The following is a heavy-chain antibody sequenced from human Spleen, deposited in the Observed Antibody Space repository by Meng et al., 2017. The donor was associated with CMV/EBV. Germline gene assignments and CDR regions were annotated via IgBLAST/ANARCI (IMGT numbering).Heavy chain of an antibody. V-gene: IGHV2-70*04. J-gene: IGHJ4*02. CDR1: GFSLGTRGMR. Sequence: SGPTLVKPTQTLTLTCTFSGFSLGTRGMRVSWIRQPPGKALEWLGRIDWAEDKFYSTSLETRLTISKVPSKNQVVLTMTNMDPVDTATYYCARTSPAKAPLGFGSWGQGVLVTVSS. CDR3: ARTSPAKAPLGFGS. CDR2: IDWAEDK. D-gene: IGHD7-27*01.